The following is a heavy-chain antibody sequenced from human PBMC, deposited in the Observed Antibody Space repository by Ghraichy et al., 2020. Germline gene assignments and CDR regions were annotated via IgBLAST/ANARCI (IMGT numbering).Heavy chain of an antibody. CDR1: GGSISSYY. D-gene: IGHD2-21*02. J-gene: IGHJ3*02. CDR3: ARRCGGDCQTSSYAFDI. Sequence: SETLSLTCTVSGGSISSYYWSWIRQPPGKGLEWIGYIYYSGSTNYNPSLKSRVTISVDTSKNQFSLKLSSVTAADTAVYYCARRCGGDCQTSSYAFDIWGQGTMVTVSS. CDR2: IYYSGST. V-gene: IGHV4-59*08.